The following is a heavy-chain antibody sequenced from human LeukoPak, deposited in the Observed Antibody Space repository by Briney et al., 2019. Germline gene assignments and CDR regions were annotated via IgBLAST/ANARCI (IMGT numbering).Heavy chain of an antibody. CDR3: ARDVGGSLDY. D-gene: IGHD1-26*01. CDR1: GFTFNTYW. Sequence: PGGSLRLSCAASGFTFNTYWMAWVRQAPGKGLEWVANIKEDESAKHQADSVKGRFTIPRDNAQNSVYLQMSSLRGEDTAVYYCARDVGGSLDYWGQGTLVTVSS. J-gene: IGHJ4*02. CDR2: IKEDESAK. V-gene: IGHV3-7*01.